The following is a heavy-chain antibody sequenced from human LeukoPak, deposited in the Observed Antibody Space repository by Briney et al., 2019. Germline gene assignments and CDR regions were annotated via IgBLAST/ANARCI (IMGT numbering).Heavy chain of an antibody. CDR1: GFTFSDYY. CDR3: ARDSRYQYGGAYGMDV. D-gene: IGHD4-23*01. J-gene: IGHJ6*02. Sequence: GGSLRLSCAASGFTFSDYYMSWLRQAPGKGLEWVSYISSSGSTIYYADSVKGRFTISRDNATNSLYLQMNSLRAEDTAVYYCARDSRYQYGGAYGMDVWGQGTTVTVSS. V-gene: IGHV3-11*01. CDR2: ISSSGSTI.